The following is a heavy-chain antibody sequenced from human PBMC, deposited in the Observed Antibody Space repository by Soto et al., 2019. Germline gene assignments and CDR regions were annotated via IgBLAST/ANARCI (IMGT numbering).Heavy chain of an antibody. J-gene: IGHJ6*02. Sequence: QVQLQESGPGLVKPSQTLSLTCTVSGGSISSGDYYWSWIRQPPGKGLEWIGYIYYSGSTYYNPSLKSRVTISVDTSKHQFSLKLSSVTAADTAVYYCARAVTITRVRGVVPSAYGMDVWGQGTTVTVSS. CDR2: IYYSGST. V-gene: IGHV4-30-4*01. CDR1: GGSISSGDYY. D-gene: IGHD3-10*01. CDR3: ARAVTITRVRGVVPSAYGMDV.